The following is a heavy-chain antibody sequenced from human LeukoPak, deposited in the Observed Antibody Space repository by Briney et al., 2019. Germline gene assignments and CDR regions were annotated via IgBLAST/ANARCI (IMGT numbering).Heavy chain of an antibody. J-gene: IGHJ5*02. V-gene: IGHV4-59*08. CDR2: IYYSGST. Sequence: SETLSLTCTLSGDSIGSYYWNWIRQPPGKGLEWIGKIYYSGSTNYNPYLKSRVTISIDTSKNQFSLKLTSVTAADTAVYYCASGGIAAAGTGWFDPWGQGTLVTVSS. CDR3: ASGGIAAAGTGWFDP. CDR1: GDSIGSYY. D-gene: IGHD6-13*01.